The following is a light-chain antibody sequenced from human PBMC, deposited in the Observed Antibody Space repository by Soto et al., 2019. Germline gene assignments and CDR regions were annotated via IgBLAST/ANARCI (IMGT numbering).Light chain of an antibody. J-gene: IGKJ1*01. CDR2: GAS. Sequence: EIVLTQSPATLSLSPGERAILSCRASQSVRTFLAWFQQKPGQAPRLLIYGASSRETGIPDRFSGSGAGTECTRTISRLEPEDVAVDYCQNYGNSPWTFGQGTKVDIK. CDR3: QNYGNSPWT. V-gene: IGKV3-20*01. CDR1: QSVRTF.